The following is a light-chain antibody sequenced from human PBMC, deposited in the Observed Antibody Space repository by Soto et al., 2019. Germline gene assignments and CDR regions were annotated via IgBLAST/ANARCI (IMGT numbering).Light chain of an antibody. CDR1: SSNVGSNT. CDR2: SNN. CDR3: AAWDDSLNASV. J-gene: IGLJ2*01. V-gene: IGLV1-44*01. Sequence: QSVLTQPPSASGAPGQRVTIFCSGSSSNVGSNTVSWYQQFPGTAPKLLIHSNNKRPSGVPDRFSGSKSGTSASLAISGLQSEYEAEYYCAAWDDSLNASVFGGGTKLTVL.